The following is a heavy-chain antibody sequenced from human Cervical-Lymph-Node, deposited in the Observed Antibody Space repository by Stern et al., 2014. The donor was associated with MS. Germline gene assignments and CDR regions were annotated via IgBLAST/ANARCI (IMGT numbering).Heavy chain of an antibody. CDR3: ASRKYIDYRLRDY. CDR1: GYTFSNYW. J-gene: IGHJ4*02. D-gene: IGHD4-11*01. V-gene: IGHV3-74*02. CDR2: INSDGSII. Sequence: EVQLVESGGGLVQPGGSLRLSCEAYGYTFSNYWMHWVRQAPGEGLVWVSRINSDGSIINYADSVKGRFTISRDNTKNTLYLKMHSLRVEDTAIYYCASRKYIDYRLRDYWGQGTLVTVSS.